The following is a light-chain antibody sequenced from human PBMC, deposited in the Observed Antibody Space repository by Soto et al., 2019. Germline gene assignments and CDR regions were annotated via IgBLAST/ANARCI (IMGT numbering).Light chain of an antibody. Sequence: EIVMTQSPATLSVSPGERVTLSCRASQSVSSDLAWYQQKPGQAPRLLIYGASTRATCIPARFSGSGSGTECTLTISSLQSEDVAVYYCQQYNNWPSYTFGQGTKLESK. CDR2: GAS. V-gene: IGKV3-15*01. J-gene: IGKJ2*01. CDR3: QQYNNWPSYT. CDR1: QSVSSD.